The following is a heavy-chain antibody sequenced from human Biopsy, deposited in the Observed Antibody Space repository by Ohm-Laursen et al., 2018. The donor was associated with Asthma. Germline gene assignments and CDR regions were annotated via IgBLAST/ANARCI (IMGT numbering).Heavy chain of an antibody. Sequence: ASVKVSCKTSGYTFRSYGVSWVRQAPGQGLELMGWISPFTGDTHFGQKFQGRVTMTTDTSTDTAYMELRSLRSDDTAVYYCARHPYNFGGFDYWGQGSLVLVSS. CDR3: ARHPYNFGGFDY. CDR2: ISPFTGDT. CDR1: GYTFRSYG. J-gene: IGHJ4*02. D-gene: IGHD5-24*01. V-gene: IGHV1-18*04.